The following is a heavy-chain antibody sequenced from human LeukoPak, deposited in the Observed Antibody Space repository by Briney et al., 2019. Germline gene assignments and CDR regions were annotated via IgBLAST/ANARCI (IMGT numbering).Heavy chain of an antibody. CDR3: ARHQRGSYFDY. V-gene: IGHV4-39*01. CDR2: IYYSGST. D-gene: IGHD1-26*01. CDR1: GGSISSSSYY. Sequence: PSETLSLTCTVSGGSISSSSYYWGWIRQPPGKGLEWIGSIYYSGSTYYNPSLKSRVTISVDTSKNQFSLKLSSVTAADTAVYSCARHQRGSYFDYWGQGTLVTVSS. J-gene: IGHJ4*02.